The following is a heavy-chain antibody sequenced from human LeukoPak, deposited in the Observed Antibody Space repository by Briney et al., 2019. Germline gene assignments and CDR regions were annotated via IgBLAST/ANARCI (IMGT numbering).Heavy chain of an antibody. CDR2: IKQDGSEK. J-gene: IGHJ5*02. D-gene: IGHD6-19*01. Sequence: GGSLRLSCAASGFTFSSCWMSWVRQAPGKGLEWVANIKQDGSEKYYVDSVKGRFTISRDNAKNSLYLQMNSLRAEDTAVYYCARDLSGGWSSINWFDPWGQGTLVTVSS. V-gene: IGHV3-7*01. CDR1: GFTFSSCW. CDR3: ARDLSGGWSSINWFDP.